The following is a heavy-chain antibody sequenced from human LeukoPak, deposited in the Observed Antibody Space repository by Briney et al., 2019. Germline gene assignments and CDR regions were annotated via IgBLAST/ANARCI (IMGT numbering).Heavy chain of an antibody. CDR3: ARIMTTVTTVES. Sequence: GGSLRLSCAASGFTFSTSWMTWVRQAPGKGLEWVSYISSTSSSIYYADSVKGRFTISRDNAKNSLYLQMNSLRAEDTAVYYCARIMTTVTTVESWGQGTLVTVSS. CDR2: ISSTSSSI. V-gene: IGHV3-48*01. J-gene: IGHJ4*02. CDR1: GFTFSTSW. D-gene: IGHD4-17*01.